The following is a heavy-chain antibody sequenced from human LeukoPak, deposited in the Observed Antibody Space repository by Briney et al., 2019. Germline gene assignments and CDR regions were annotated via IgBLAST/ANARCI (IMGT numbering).Heavy chain of an antibody. CDR1: GYTFTSYY. D-gene: IGHD2-15*01. CDR3: ARGKYLEYCSGSSCYGKNWFDP. Sequence: ASVKVSCKASGYTFTSYYMHWVRQAPGQGLEWMGIINPSGGSTSYAQKFQGRVTMTRDTSTSTVYMELSSLRSEDTAVYYCARGKYLEYCSGSSCYGKNWFDPWGQGTLVTVSS. CDR2: INPSGGST. J-gene: IGHJ5*02. V-gene: IGHV1-46*01.